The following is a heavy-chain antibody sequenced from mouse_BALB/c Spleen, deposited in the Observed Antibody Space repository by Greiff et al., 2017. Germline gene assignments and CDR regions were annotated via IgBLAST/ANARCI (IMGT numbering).Heavy chain of an antibody. Sequence: EVKLVESGPGLVKPSQSLSLTCTVTGYSITSDYAWNWIRQFPGNKLEWMGYISYSGSTSYNPSLKSRISITRDTSKNQFFLQLNSVTTEDTATYYCARSEQLGPYFDYWGQGTTLTVSS. J-gene: IGHJ2*01. CDR1: GYSITSDYA. CDR3: ARSEQLGPYFDY. CDR2: ISYSGST. D-gene: IGHD3-1*01. V-gene: IGHV3-2*02.